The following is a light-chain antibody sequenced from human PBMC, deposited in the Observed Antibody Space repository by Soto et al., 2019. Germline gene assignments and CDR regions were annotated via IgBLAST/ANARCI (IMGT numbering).Light chain of an antibody. J-gene: IGKJ3*01. CDR2: DAS. CDR1: RSISNW. CDR3: QQYDNLPLT. Sequence: DIQMTQSPSTLSASVGDRVTITCRASRSISNWLAWYQQNPGKAPNLLIYDASNLETGVPSRFSGSGSGTHFTLTISSLQPEDIATYYCQQYDNLPLTFGPGTKVNIK. V-gene: IGKV1-33*01.